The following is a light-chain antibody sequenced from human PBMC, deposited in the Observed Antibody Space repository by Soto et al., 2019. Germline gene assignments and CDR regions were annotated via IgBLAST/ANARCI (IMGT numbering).Light chain of an antibody. J-gene: IGLJ1*01. CDR1: SSDVGGYNY. CDR2: AVS. V-gene: IGLV2-14*01. CDR3: SSYTSSSPYV. Sequence: QSVLTQPASVSESPGQSITISCAGTSSDVGGYNYVSWFQQHPGKAPKLMIYAVSNRPSGVSNRFSGSKSGNTASLTISGLQAEDEADYYSSSYTSSSPYVFGTGTKVTV.